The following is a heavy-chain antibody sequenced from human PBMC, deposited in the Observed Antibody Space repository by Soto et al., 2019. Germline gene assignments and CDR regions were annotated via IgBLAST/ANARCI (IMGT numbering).Heavy chain of an antibody. J-gene: IGHJ2*01. CDR3: ARDLHSGGKYWYLDI. CDR2: INSLSVDT. D-gene: IGHD2-15*01. CDR1: GYSFTHYG. Sequence: QVQMVQSGAEVKKPGASAKVSCKASGYSFTHYGITWVRQAPGQGLEGMGWINSLSVDTNYPQKLKGRLTMTTDTSTNTVYMELRTLMSDDTAVYYCARDLHSGGKYWYLDIWGRGTLVTVSS. V-gene: IGHV1-18*01.